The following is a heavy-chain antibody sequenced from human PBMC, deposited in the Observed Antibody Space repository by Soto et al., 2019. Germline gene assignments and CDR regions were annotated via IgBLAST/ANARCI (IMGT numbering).Heavy chain of an antibody. CDR1: GGSVRSGNHF. CDR3: ARGGEPLGHYGLDV. Sequence: PSETLSLTCSVSGGSVRSGNHFWNWIRQPPGRGLEWLGYMYYTGVTNYNPSLKSRVSMSVDTSKDQFSLNPTSLTAADTAVYYCARGGEPLGHYGLDVWGQGTTVTVSS. D-gene: IGHD3-10*01. CDR2: MYYTGVT. J-gene: IGHJ6*02. V-gene: IGHV4-61*01.